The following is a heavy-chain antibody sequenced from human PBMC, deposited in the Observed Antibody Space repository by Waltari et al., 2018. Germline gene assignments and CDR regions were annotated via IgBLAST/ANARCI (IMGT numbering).Heavy chain of an antibody. CDR1: GLTVSSPW. V-gene: IGHV3-74*01. Sequence: EEQLVESGGDLVQPGGSLRLPCVASGLTVSSPWMHWVRQAPGKGLVWVSRISNDGRTTDYADSVKGRFTISRDNAKNTLYLQMNNLRAEDTAVYYCAREWLNSGWPFDSWGQGTLVTVSS. D-gene: IGHD6-19*01. CDR3: AREWLNSGWPFDS. CDR2: ISNDGRTT. J-gene: IGHJ4*02.